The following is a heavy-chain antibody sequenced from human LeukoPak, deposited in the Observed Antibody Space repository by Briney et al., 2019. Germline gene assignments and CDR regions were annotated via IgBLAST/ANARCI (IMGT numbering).Heavy chain of an antibody. J-gene: IGHJ4*02. CDR2: INSDGSST. D-gene: IGHD6-6*01. Sequence: SGGSLRLSCAASGFTFSTYWMHWVRRAPGKGLVWVSRINSDGSSTTYADSVKGRFTISRDNAKNTLYLQMNSLRAEDTAVYCCARSSGGGFDYWGQGTLVTVSS. CDR1: GFTFSTYW. CDR3: ARSSGGGFDY. V-gene: IGHV3-74*01.